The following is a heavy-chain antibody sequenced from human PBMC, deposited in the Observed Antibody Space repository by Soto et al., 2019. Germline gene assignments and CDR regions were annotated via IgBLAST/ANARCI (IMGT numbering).Heavy chain of an antibody. CDR1: GGFISSSY. J-gene: IGHJ4*02. Sequence: SSETLSLTCTVSGGFISSSYWSWIRQSPGKGLEWMGYISYSGSTNYLPSLKSRVSISVDTSKSQFSLKLSSVTAADTAVYYCVRDSNYYETSGYYRHYFDYWGQGTLVTVSS. V-gene: IGHV4-59*01. CDR2: ISYSGST. D-gene: IGHD3-22*01. CDR3: VRDSNYYETSGYYRHYFDY.